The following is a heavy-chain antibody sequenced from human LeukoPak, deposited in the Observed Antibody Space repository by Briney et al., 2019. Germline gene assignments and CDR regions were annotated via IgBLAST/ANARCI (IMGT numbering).Heavy chain of an antibody. V-gene: IGHV3-30*02. Sequence: GGSLRLSCAASGFTFSSYGMHWVRQAPGKGLEWVAFIRYDGSNKYYADSVKGRFTISRDNSKNTLYLQMNSLRAEDTAVYYWGEERWYYRNQGLGGLEYWGQGTLVT. CDR2: IRYDGSNK. CDR3: GEERWYYRNQGLGGLEY. CDR1: GFTFSSYG. J-gene: IGHJ4*02. D-gene: IGHD4-23*01.